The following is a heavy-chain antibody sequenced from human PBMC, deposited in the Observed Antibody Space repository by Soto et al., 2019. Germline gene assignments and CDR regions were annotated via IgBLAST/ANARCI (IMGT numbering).Heavy chain of an antibody. CDR2: IYYSGST. D-gene: IGHD4-17*01. CDR1: GGSISSYY. J-gene: IGHJ3*02. Sequence: QVQLQESGPGLVKPSETLSLTCTVSGGSISSYYWSWIRQPPGKGLEWIGYIYYSGSTNYNPSLKTRVTISVDTSKNQFSLTLSAVTAADTAVYYCASYGEGDAFDIWGQGTMVTVSA. CDR3: ASYGEGDAFDI. V-gene: IGHV4-59*08.